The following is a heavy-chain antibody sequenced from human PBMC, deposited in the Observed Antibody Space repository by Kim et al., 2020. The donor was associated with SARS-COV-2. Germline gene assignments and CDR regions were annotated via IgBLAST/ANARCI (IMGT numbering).Heavy chain of an antibody. CDR1: GDSVSSNSAT. CDR3: ARGVAVSFDY. J-gene: IGHJ4*02. D-gene: IGHD6-19*01. CDR2: TYYKSKWYN. Sequence: SQTLSLTCAVSGDSVSSNSATWNWIRQSPSSGLEWLGRTYYKSKWYNEYAVSVKSRVVINADTSKNQFSLQVNSVTPEDTAVYFCARGVAVSFDYWGQGTLVTVSS. V-gene: IGHV6-1*01.